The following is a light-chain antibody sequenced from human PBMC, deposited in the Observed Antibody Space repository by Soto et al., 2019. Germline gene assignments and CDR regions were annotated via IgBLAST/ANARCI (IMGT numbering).Light chain of an antibody. CDR3: QQFNSYVSLT. CDR2: AAS. V-gene: IGKV1-9*01. Sequence: DIQLTQSPSVLAASIGDRVTITCRASQGIGSYLAWYQRKPGKAPKLLIYAASTLQSGVPSRFSGSGSGTEFTLTIRSLQPEDFATYYCQQFNSYVSLTFGGGTTGDIK. CDR1: QGIGSY. J-gene: IGKJ4*01.